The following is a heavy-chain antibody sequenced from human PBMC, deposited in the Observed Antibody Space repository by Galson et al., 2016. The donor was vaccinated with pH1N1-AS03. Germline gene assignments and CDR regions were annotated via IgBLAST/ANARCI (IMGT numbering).Heavy chain of an antibody. Sequence: QSGAEVKKPGESLNISCQGSGYRFSTYYIAWVRQMPGKGLEWMGIFHPGDSDTKYHPSFQGLVTMSPDKSTNTAYLHWSSLKASDTAIYYCARHSQCTRGTCYSSYFYALDVWGRGTAVTVS. J-gene: IGHJ6*02. D-gene: IGHD4-11*01. CDR1: GYRFSTYY. CDR2: FHPGDSDT. CDR3: ARHSQCTRGTCYSSYFYALDV. V-gene: IGHV5-51*01.